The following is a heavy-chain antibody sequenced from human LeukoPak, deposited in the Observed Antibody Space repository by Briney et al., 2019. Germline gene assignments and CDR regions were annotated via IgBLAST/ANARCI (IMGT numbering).Heavy chain of an antibody. CDR1: GGTFSSYA. V-gene: IGHV1-69*13. Sequence: SVKVSCKASGGTFSSYAISWVRQAPGQGLEWMGGIIPIFGTANYAQKFQGRVTITADESTSTAYMELSSLRSEDTAVYYCARGAGYSYGYGDYYYGMDVWGQGTTVTVSS. D-gene: IGHD5-18*01. J-gene: IGHJ6*02. CDR3: ARGAGYSYGYGDYYYGMDV. CDR2: IIPIFGTA.